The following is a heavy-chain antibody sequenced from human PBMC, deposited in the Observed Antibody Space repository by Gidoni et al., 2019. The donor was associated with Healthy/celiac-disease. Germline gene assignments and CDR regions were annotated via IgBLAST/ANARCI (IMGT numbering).Heavy chain of an antibody. V-gene: IGHV5-51*03. D-gene: IGHD3-22*01. CDR2: IYPGDSDT. J-gene: IGHJ4*02. CDR1: GYSFTSYW. Sequence: EVQLVQSGAEVKKPGASLKISCKGSGYSFTSYWLGWGRQMPGKGLEWMGIIYPGDSDTRYSPSFQGQVTISADKSISTAYLQWSSLKASDTAMYYCARCHQYYYDSSGRPTYYFDYWGQGTLVTVSS. CDR3: ARCHQYYYDSSGRPTYYFDY.